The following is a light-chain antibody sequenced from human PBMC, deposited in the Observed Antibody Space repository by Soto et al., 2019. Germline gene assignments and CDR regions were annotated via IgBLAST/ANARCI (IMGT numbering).Light chain of an antibody. CDR1: QSVSRY. V-gene: IGKV3-11*01. CDR3: QHHSNWLWT. CDR2: HAS. Sequence: EIVFTQSPATLSLSPGERATLSCRASQSVSRYLAWYQQKPGQAPRLLIYHASNRATGIPARFSGSGSGTDFTLTISSLEPEDFAIYYCQHHSNWLWTFGQGTKVDIK. J-gene: IGKJ1*01.